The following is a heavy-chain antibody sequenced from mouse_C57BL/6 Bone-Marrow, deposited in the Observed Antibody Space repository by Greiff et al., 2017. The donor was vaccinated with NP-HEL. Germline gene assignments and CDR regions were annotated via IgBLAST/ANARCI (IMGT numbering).Heavy chain of an antibody. V-gene: IGHV2-9*01. CDR3: AKAAFAY. CDR1: GFSLTGYG. Sequence: QVQLQQSGPGLVAPSQSLSITCTVSGFSLTGYGVDWVRQPPGKGLEWLGVIWGCGGTNYYSALMSRLSISKDNTKSQVYLKMNSLQTDDAAMYDCAKAAFAYWGQGTLVTVSA. CDR2: IWGCGGT. J-gene: IGHJ3*01.